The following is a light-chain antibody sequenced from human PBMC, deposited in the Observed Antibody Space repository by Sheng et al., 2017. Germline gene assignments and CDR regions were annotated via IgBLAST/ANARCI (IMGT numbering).Light chain of an antibody. CDR3: QVWDSSGDRVV. Sequence: SLVLTQPPSVSVAPGKTARITCGGSNIGSKSVHWYQQRTGQAPVLVIYDDSDRPSGLPERFSGSNSGDTATLTISRVAAGDEADYYCQVWDSSGDRVVFGGGTKLTVL. V-gene: IGLV3-21*04. CDR1: NIGSKS. CDR2: DDS. J-gene: IGLJ2*01.